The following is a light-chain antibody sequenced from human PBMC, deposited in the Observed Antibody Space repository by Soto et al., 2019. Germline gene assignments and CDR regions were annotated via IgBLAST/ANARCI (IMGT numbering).Light chain of an antibody. Sequence: EIVLTQSPATLSLSPGERATLSCRASQSVSSYLAWYQQKPGQAPRLLIFDASNRAPGIPARFSGSGSGTDFTLTISSLEPEDFAVYYCQQRSNWPGFTFGQGTKVEIK. V-gene: IGKV3-11*01. CDR2: DAS. CDR3: QQRSNWPGFT. J-gene: IGKJ2*01. CDR1: QSVSSY.